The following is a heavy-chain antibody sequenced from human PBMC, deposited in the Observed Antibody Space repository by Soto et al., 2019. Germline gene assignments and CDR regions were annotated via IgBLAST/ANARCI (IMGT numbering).Heavy chain of an antibody. CDR2: ISWNSGSI. CDR1: GFTFDDYA. V-gene: IGHV3-9*01. D-gene: IGHD3-22*01. J-gene: IGHJ4*02. Sequence: GGSLRLSCAASGFTFDDYAMHWVRPAPGKGLEWVSGISWNSGSIGYADSVKGRFTISRDNAKNSLYLQMNSLRAEDTALYYCAKDYDSSGYYSYYFDYWGQGTLVTVSS. CDR3: AKDYDSSGYYSYYFDY.